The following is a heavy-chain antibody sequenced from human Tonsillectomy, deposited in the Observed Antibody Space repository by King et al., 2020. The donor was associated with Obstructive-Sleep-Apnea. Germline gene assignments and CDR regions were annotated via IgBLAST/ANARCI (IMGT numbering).Heavy chain of an antibody. D-gene: IGHD6-19*01. V-gene: IGHV3-23*04. Sequence: VQLVESGGGLVQPGGSLRLSCAASGFTFSSYAISWFHQAPGKGLEWVSAIGGSGSSSYYADSVKGRFTISRDNSKNTLYLQMNSLRAEDTALYYCAKEQSTVGGNGAFDIWGQGTMVTVSS. J-gene: IGHJ3*02. CDR3: AKEQSTVGGNGAFDI. CDR1: GFTFSSYA. CDR2: IGGSGSSS.